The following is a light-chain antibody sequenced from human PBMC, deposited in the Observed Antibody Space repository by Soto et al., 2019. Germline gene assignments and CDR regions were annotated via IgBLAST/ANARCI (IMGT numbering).Light chain of an antibody. CDR3: QLYGSSPSWA. CDR2: GAS. Sequence: EIVLTQSPGTLSLSPGERATLSCRASQGVNSAYVARYQQNPGQAPRVLIYGASTWATGIPHRFSGSGSGTDFSLTISRLEPEDSGMYYCQLYGSSPSWAFGQGTKVEIQ. J-gene: IGKJ1*01. CDR1: QGVNSAY. V-gene: IGKV3-20*01.